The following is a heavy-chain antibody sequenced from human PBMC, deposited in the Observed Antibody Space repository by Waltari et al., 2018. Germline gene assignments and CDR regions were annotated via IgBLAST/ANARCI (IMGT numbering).Heavy chain of an antibody. Sequence: QVQLQESGPGLVKPSETLSLTCTVSGGSISSYYWSWIRQPAGQGLEWIGRIYTSGSTNYNPSLKSRVTMSVDTSKNQFSLKLSSVTAADTAVYYCARDGYNSATRGYYYYYMDVWGKGTTVTISS. J-gene: IGHJ6*03. CDR1: GGSISSYY. CDR3: ARDGYNSATRGYYYYYMDV. V-gene: IGHV4-4*07. CDR2: IYTSGST. D-gene: IGHD5-12*01.